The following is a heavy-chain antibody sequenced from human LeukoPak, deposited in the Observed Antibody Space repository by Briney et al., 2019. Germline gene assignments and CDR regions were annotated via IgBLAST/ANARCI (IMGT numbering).Heavy chain of an antibody. CDR2: ISGSGGST. CDR1: GFTFSSYA. J-gene: IGHJ4*02. V-gene: IGHV3-23*01. Sequence: GGCLRLSCAASGFTFSSYAMSWVRQAPGKGLEWVSAISGSGGSTYYADSVKGRFTISRDNSKNTLYLQMNSLRAEDTAVYFCAKDKHYCSSSSCYLYYFDYWGQGALVTVSS. D-gene: IGHD2-2*01. CDR3: AKDKHYCSSSSCYLYYFDY.